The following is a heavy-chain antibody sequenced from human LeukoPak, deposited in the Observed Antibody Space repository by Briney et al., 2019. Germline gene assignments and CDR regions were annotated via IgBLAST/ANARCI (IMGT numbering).Heavy chain of an antibody. V-gene: IGHV1-69*04. CDR1: GGTFSSYA. CDR3: ARASPYGSGSYCVY. Sequence: SVKVSCKASGGTFSSYAISWVRQAPGQGLEWMGRIIPILGIANYAQKLQGRVTITADKSTSTAYMELSSLRSEDTAVYYCARASPYGSGSYCVYWGQGTLVTVSS. D-gene: IGHD3-10*01. CDR2: IIPILGIA. J-gene: IGHJ4*02.